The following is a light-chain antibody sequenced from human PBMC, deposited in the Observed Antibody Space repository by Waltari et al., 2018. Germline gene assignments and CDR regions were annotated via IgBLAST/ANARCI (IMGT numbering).Light chain of an antibody. CDR2: AAS. Sequence: DIQMTQSPSSLSASVGDRVTITCRASQSISSYLNWYQQKPGKAPKLLIYAASSLQSGVPSRFSVSVSGTDFTLTISSLQPEDFATYYCQQSYSTPGTFGQGTKVEIK. J-gene: IGKJ1*01. CDR1: QSISSY. CDR3: QQSYSTPGT. V-gene: IGKV1-39*01.